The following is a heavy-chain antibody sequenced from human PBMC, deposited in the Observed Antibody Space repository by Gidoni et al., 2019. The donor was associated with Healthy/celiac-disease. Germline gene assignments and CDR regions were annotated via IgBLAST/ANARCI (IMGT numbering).Heavy chain of an antibody. CDR1: GFTFSSYA. D-gene: IGHD3-22*01. V-gene: IGHV3-30*04. CDR3: AREGYTMTLDY. J-gene: IGHJ4*02. CDR2: ISYDGSNK. Sequence: QVQLVESGGGVVQPGRSLRLSCADSGFTFSSYAMHWVRQAPGKGLEWVAVISYDGSNKYYADSVKGRFTISRDNSKNTLYLQMNSLRAEDTAVYYCAREGYTMTLDYWGQGTLVTVSS.